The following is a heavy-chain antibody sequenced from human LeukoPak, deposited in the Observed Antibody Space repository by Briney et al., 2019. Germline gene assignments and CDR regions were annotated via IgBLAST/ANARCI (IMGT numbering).Heavy chain of an antibody. CDR3: ARDDADYVGYFFFDY. V-gene: IGHV3-23*01. D-gene: IGHD4-17*01. CDR2: IRGGGETT. CDR1: GFTFNNYA. Sequence: GGSLRLSCAASGFTFNNYAMNWVRQAPGKGLEWVSSIRGGGETTYYADSAKGRFTISRDNSQNTLYLQMNSLRAEDTAVYYCARDDADYVGYFFFDYWGQGTLVTVSS. J-gene: IGHJ4*02.